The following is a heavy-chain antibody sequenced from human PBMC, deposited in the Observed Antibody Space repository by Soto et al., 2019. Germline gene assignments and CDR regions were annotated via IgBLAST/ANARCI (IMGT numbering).Heavy chain of an antibody. CDR3: ARDAYYYGMDV. Sequence: EVQLVESGGGLVQPGGSLRLSCVASKLTFSSYWMSWVRQAPGKGLEWVANIKQDGSERYYVDSVKGRFTISRDNAENSLYLQMNSLRAEDTAMYFCARDAYYYGMDVWGQGTTVTVSS. CDR1: KLTFSSYW. J-gene: IGHJ6*02. CDR2: IKQDGSER. V-gene: IGHV3-7*01.